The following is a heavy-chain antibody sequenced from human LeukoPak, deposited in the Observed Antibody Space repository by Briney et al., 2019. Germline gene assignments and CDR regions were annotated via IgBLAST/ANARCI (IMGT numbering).Heavy chain of an antibody. CDR3: ARGRVAARKNWFDP. Sequence: SETLSLPCTVSGASINTYYWSWIRQPPGKGLEWIGYVHYSGHTNYNPSLKSRVTISVDTSKNQFSLKLSSVTAADTAVYYCARGRVAARKNWFDPWGQRTLVTVSS. J-gene: IGHJ5*02. V-gene: IGHV4-59*12. CDR2: VHYSGHT. CDR1: GASINTYY. D-gene: IGHD6-6*01.